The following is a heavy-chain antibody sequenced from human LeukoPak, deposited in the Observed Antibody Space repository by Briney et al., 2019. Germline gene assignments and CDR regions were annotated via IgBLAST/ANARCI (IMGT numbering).Heavy chain of an antibody. V-gene: IGHV3-48*03. CDR1: GFTFSSYE. CDR3: AELGITMIGGV. CDR2: ISSSGSTI. D-gene: IGHD3-10*02. J-gene: IGHJ6*04. Sequence: GGSLRLSCAASGFTFSSYEMNWVRQAPGKGLEWGSYISSSGSTIYYSDSVKGRFTISRDNAKNSLYLQMTSLSAEDTAVYYCAELGITMIGGVWGKGTTVTISS.